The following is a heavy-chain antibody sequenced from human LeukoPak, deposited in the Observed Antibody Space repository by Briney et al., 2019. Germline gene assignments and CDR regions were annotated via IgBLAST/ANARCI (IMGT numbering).Heavy chain of an antibody. CDR1: GGSFSSYA. CDR3: ARYTGSPDLPYYFDY. CDR2: IIPIFGTA. J-gene: IGHJ4*02. Sequence: ASVKVSCKASGGSFSSYAISWVRQAPGQGLEWMGGIIPIFGTANYAQRFQGRVTITADESTSTAYMELSSLRSEDTAVYYCARYTGSPDLPYYFDYWGPGTLVTVSS. D-gene: IGHD3-10*01. V-gene: IGHV1-69*13.